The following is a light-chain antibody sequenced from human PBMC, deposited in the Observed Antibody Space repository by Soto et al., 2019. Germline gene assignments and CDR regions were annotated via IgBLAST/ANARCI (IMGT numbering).Light chain of an antibody. CDR3: AAWDDSLNGYV. CDR1: SSNIGSNT. J-gene: IGLJ1*01. V-gene: IGLV1-44*01. Sequence: QLVLAQPPSASGTPGQRVTVSCSGSSSNIGSNTVNWYLQLPGTAPKLLIFNNNHRPSGVPDRFSGSKSGTSASLAISGLQSEDEADYYCAAWDDSLNGYVFGTGTKVTVL. CDR2: NNN.